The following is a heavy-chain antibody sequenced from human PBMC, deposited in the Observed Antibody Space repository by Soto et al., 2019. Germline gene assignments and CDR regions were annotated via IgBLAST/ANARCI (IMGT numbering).Heavy chain of an antibody. J-gene: IGHJ6*02. CDR1: GFTFSSYW. CDR3: ARDFGYSSSWAYYYYYGMDV. CDR2: IKQDGSEK. V-gene: IGHV3-7*01. D-gene: IGHD6-13*01. Sequence: GGSLRLSCAASGFTFSSYWMSWVRQAPGKGLEWVANIKQDGSEKYYVDSVKGRFTISRDNAKNSLYLQMNRLRAEDTAVYYCARDFGYSSSWAYYYYYGMDVWGQGTTVTVSS.